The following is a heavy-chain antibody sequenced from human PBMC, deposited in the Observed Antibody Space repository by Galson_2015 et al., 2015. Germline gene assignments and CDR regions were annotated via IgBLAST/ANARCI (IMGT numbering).Heavy chain of an antibody. D-gene: IGHD3-22*01. V-gene: IGHV3-23*01. CDR3: AKGVGSDFYYANDY. CDR1: GFTLSSYA. J-gene: IGHJ4*02. Sequence: SLRLSCAASGFTLSSYAMSWVRQAPGKGLEWVSLITASGGSPYYADSVKRRFTISRDNSKNTLYLQMNSLRAEDTAMYYCAKGVGSDFYYANDYWGQGTLVTVSS. CDR2: ITASGGSP.